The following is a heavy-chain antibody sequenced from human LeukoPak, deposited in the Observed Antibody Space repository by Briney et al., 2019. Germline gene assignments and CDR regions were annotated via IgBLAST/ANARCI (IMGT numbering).Heavy chain of an antibody. V-gene: IGHV4-59*01. CDR1: GGSISSYY. CDR3: ASTTTTVDDAFDI. D-gene: IGHD4-23*01. Sequence: SETLSLTCTVSGGSISSYYWSWIRQPPGKGLEWIGYIYYTGTTNYNPSLKSRVTISVDASKSQLSLELTSVTAADTAVYYCASTTTTVDDAFDIWGQGTMVTVSS. CDR2: IYYTGTT. J-gene: IGHJ3*02.